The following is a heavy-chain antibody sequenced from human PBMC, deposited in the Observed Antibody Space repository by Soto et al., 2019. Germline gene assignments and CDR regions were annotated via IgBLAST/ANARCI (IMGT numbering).Heavy chain of an antibody. V-gene: IGHV3-30-3*01. CDR3: ARDRYIGYSFGPTYYYYGMDV. D-gene: IGHD5-18*01. J-gene: IGHJ6*02. CDR1: GFTFNTYS. CDR2: ISYGESNT. Sequence: QVQLVESGGGVVQPGTSLRLSCAASGFTFNTYSMHWVRQAPGKGLEWVALISYGESNTYYADSVKGRFTISRDNSKSTLYLQMNSLRAEDTAVYYCARDRYIGYSFGPTYYYYGMDVWGQGTTVTVSS.